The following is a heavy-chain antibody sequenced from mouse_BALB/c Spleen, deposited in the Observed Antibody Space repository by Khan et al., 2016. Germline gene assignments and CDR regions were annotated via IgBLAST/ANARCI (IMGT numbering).Heavy chain of an antibody. Sequence: EVELVESGGGLVKPGGSLKLSCAASGFTFSTNAMSWVRQTPEKRLEWVASISSGGSTYYPDSVKGRFTISRDNARNIMYLQMISLRSEDTAMYYGAIVNYYDSNDEFFDVWGAGTTVTVAS. J-gene: IGHJ1*01. CDR3: AIVNYYDSNDEFFDV. CDR2: ISSGGST. D-gene: IGHD1-1*01. V-gene: IGHV5-6-5*01. CDR1: GFTFSTNA.